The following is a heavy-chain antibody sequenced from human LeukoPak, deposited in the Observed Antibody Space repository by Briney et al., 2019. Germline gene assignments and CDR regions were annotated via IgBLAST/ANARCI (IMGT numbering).Heavy chain of an antibody. CDR3: ARGGGYYGKDY. V-gene: IGHV4-59*01. CDR1: GGSISSYY. Sequence: SETLSLTCTVSGGSISSYYWSWIRQPPGKGLEWIGYIYYSGSTSYNPSLKSRVTISVDTSKNQFSLRLSSVTAADTAMYYCARGGGYYGKDYWGQGTLVTVSS. J-gene: IGHJ4*02. CDR2: IYYSGST. D-gene: IGHD3-22*01.